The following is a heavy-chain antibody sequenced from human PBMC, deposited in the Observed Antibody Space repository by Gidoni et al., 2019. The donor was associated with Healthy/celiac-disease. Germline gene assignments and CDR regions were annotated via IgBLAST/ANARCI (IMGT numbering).Heavy chain of an antibody. D-gene: IGHD5-18*01. CDR3: TRDSSGYSYGLGFDP. V-gene: IGHV3-49*05. CDR2: IRSKAYGGTT. J-gene: IGHJ5*02. Sequence: EVQLVESGGGLVKPGRSLRLSCTASGFTFGDYAMSWFRQAPGKGLEWVGFIRSKAYGGTTEYAASVKGRFTISRDDSKSIAYLQMNSLKTEDTAVYYCTRDSSGYSYGLGFDPWGQGTLVTVSS. CDR1: GFTFGDYA.